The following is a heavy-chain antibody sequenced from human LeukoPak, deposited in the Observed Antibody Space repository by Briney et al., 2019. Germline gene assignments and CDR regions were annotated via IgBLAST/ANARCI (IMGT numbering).Heavy chain of an antibody. CDR2: ISSSSTYI. J-gene: IGHJ4*02. V-gene: IGHV3-21*01. CDR3: ARDLSARYYYGSGSYYYFDY. CDR1: GFTFSSYS. Sequence: GGSLRLSCAASGFTFSSYSINWVRQAPGKGLEWVSSISSSSTYIYYADSVKGRFTISRDNAKNSLYLQMNSLRAEDTAVYYCARDLSARYYYGSGSYYYFDYWGQGTLVTVSS. D-gene: IGHD3-10*01.